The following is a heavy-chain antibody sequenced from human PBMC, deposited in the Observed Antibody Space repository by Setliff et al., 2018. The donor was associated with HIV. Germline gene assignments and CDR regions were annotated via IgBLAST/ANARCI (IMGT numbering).Heavy chain of an antibody. CDR3: AGDSGYPSNWFDP. Sequence: SQTLSLTCTVSGGSISRDSFYWGWFRQPPGEGLEWIGSIYYSGTTYYAPSLETRLTISVDTSTNQFSLKLTSVTAADTAMYFCAGDSGYPSNWFDPWGQGILVTVSS. D-gene: IGHD3-22*01. V-gene: IGHV4-39*02. CDR1: GGSISRDSFY. J-gene: IGHJ5*02. CDR2: IYYSGTT.